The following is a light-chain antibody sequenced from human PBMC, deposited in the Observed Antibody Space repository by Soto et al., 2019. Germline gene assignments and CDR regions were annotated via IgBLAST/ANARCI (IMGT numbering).Light chain of an antibody. J-gene: IGLJ2*01. Sequence: QYVLTQPPSVSAAPGQSVTISCSGSASNVGTQFVSWYQQLPGAAPKLLIYDNDKRPSDIPDRFSGSKSDTSATLTITGLQTGDAADYYCGTWDSGLTVGIFGGGTKLTVL. CDR3: GTWDSGLTVGI. V-gene: IGLV1-51*01. CDR2: DND. CDR1: ASNVGTQF.